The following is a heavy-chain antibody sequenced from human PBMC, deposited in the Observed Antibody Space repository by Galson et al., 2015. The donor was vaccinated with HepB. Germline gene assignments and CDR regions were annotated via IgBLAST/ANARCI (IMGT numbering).Heavy chain of an antibody. CDR3: AREEAPLGGTIDY. J-gene: IGHJ4*02. D-gene: IGHD1-7*01. V-gene: IGHV1-2*02. CDR2: INPNSGGT. CDR1: GYTFTGYY. Sequence: VKVSCKASGYTFTGYYMHWVRQAPGQGLEWMGWINPNSGGTNYAQKFQGRVTMTRDTSISTAYMELSRLRSDDTAVYYCAREEAPLGGTIDYWGQGTLVTVSS.